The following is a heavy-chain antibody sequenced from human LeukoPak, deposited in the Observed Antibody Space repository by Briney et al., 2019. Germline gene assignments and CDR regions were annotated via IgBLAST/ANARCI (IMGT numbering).Heavy chain of an antibody. V-gene: IGHV3-30*18. Sequence: GGSLRLSCAASGFTFSSYGMHWVRQAPGKGLEWVAVISYDGSNKYYADSVKGRFTISRDNSKNTLYLQMNSLRAEDTAVYYCAKDPSRIAAAGRGYFQHWGQGTLVTVSS. CDR2: ISYDGSNK. D-gene: IGHD6-13*01. J-gene: IGHJ1*01. CDR3: AKDPSRIAAAGRGYFQH. CDR1: GFTFSSYG.